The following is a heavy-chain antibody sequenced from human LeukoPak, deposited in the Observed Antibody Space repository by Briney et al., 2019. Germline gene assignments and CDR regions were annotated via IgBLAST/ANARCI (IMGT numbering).Heavy chain of an antibody. CDR2: IYRGGTT. V-gene: IGHV3-66*01. Sequence: GGSLRLSCAASGISVSDNYMNWVRQAPGKGLEWVSSIYRGGTTYYADSVQGRFSISRDNSKNTLYLQMNSLRAEDTAVYYCARDRGRNSFDYWGQGTLVSVSS. CDR3: ARDRGRNSFDY. J-gene: IGHJ4*02. D-gene: IGHD1-14*01. CDR1: GISVSDNY.